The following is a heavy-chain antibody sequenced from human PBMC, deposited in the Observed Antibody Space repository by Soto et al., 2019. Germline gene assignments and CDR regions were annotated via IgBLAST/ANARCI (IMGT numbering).Heavy chain of an antibody. CDR2: IYHSGST. Sequence: SETLSLTCAVSGGSISSGGYSWSWIRQPPGKGLEWIGYIYHSGSTYYNPPLKSRGTISVDRSKNQFSLKLSSVTAADTAVYYCSRSFLRRNWLAPWAQGTLVTVSS. V-gene: IGHV4-30-2*01. CDR1: GGSISSGGYS. CDR3: SRSFLRRNWLAP. J-gene: IGHJ5*02.